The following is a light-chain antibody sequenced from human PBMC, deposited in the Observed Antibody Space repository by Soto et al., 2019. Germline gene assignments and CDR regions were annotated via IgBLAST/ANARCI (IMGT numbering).Light chain of an antibody. J-gene: IGLJ3*02. Sequence: QSVLNQPPSTSGTPGQRVAISCSGTSSNIGSHTVNWYQQLPGTAPKLLIYGDDQRPSGVPDRFSGSKSGTSASLAISGRHPDDEVDYYCAAWDDRLNSPVFGGGTKVTVL. V-gene: IGLV1-44*01. CDR1: SSNIGSHT. CDR3: AAWDDRLNSPV. CDR2: GDD.